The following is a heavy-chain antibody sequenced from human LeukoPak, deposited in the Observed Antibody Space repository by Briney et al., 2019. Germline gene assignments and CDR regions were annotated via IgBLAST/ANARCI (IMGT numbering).Heavy chain of an antibody. CDR3: ARQTGSGLFTLP. D-gene: IGHD3/OR15-3a*01. CDR1: GGSISNSRYY. CDR2: IYYNGGT. V-gene: IGHV4-39*01. J-gene: IGHJ4*02. Sequence: PSETLSLTCTVSGGSISNSRYYWGWIRQPPGKGLEWIGSIYYNGGTYYNPSLKSRVTISVDTSKNQFSLKLSSVTAADTAVYYCARQTGSGLFTLPGGQGTLVTVSS.